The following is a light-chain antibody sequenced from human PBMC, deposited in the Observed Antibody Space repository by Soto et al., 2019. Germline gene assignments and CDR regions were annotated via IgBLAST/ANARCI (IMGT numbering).Light chain of an antibody. J-gene: IGLJ1*01. V-gene: IGLV2-14*01. CDR3: LSYTTSSSYV. CDR2: EVS. CDR1: SSDVGAYNR. Sequence: SALTQPASVSGSPGQSITISCTGTSSDVGAYNRVSWYQQHSGKAPKLMIYEVSNRPSGVSNRFSGSKSGNTASLTISGLQAEDDADYYCLSYTTSSSYVFRTATTVTVL.